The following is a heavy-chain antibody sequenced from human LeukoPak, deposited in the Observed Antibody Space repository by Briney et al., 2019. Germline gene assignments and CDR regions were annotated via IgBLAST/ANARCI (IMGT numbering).Heavy chain of an antibody. J-gene: IGHJ5*02. CDR3: ARGLLNYDFWSGFDP. CDR2: IYYSGST. Sequence: SETLSLTCTVSGGSISSYYWSWIRQPPGKGLEWIGYIYYSGSTNYNPSLMSRVTISVDTSKNQFSLKLSSVTAADTAVYYCARGLLNYDFWSGFDPWGQGTLVTVSS. V-gene: IGHV4-59*01. D-gene: IGHD3-3*01. CDR1: GGSISSYY.